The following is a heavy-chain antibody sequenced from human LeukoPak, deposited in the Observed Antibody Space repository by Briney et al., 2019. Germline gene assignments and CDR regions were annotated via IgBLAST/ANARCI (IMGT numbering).Heavy chain of an antibody. D-gene: IGHD2-15*01. J-gene: IGHJ1*01. Sequence: SETLSLTCTVSGGSISSYYWSWIRQPPGKGLEGIGYIYYSGSTNYNPSLKSRVTMSVDTSKSQFSLKLNSVTAADTAVYYCARGSPTQYCSGGSCYSGYFQHWGQGTLVTVSS. CDR1: GGSISSYY. V-gene: IGHV4-59*01. CDR2: IYYSGST. CDR3: ARGSPTQYCSGGSCYSGYFQH.